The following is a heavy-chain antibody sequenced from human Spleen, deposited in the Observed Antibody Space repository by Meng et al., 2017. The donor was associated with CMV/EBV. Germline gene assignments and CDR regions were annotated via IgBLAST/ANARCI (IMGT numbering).Heavy chain of an antibody. D-gene: IGHD3-3*01. V-gene: IGHV3-21*01. Sequence: GESLKISCAASGFTFSSYSMNWVRQAPGKGLEWVSSISSSSSYIYYADSVKGRFTISRDNAKNSLYLQMNSLRAEDTAVYYWAREIWSGYYHNYYYGMDVWGQGTTVTVSS. CDR3: AREIWSGYYHNYYYGMDV. CDR1: GFTFSSYS. CDR2: ISSSSSYI. J-gene: IGHJ6*02.